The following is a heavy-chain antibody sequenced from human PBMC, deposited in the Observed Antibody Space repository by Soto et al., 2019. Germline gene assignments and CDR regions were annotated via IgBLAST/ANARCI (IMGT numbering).Heavy chain of an antibody. Sequence: PGXSLRLSGAASGFTFSSYSINWVHQAPGKGLEWVSSISSSSSYIYYADSVKGRFTISRDNAKNSLYLQMNSLRAEDTAVYYCARDQPGYSYGYGLGYWGQGTLVTVSS. CDR1: GFTFSSYS. V-gene: IGHV3-21*01. J-gene: IGHJ4*02. CDR2: ISSSSSYI. D-gene: IGHD5-18*01. CDR3: ARDQPGYSYGYGLGY.